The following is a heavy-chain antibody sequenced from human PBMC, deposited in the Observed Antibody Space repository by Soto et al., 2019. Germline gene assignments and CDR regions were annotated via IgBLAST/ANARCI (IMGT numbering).Heavy chain of an antibody. CDR3: ARGRYDFWSGYYIVVGATQGGMDV. CDR2: ISGSGGST. D-gene: IGHD3-3*01. Sequence: GGSLRLSCAASGFTFSSYAMSWVRQAPGKGLEWVSAISGSGGSTYYADSVKGRFTISRDNSKNTLYLQMNSLRAEDTAVYYCARGRYDFWSGYYIVVGATQGGMDVWGQGTTVTVSS. CDR1: GFTFSSYA. V-gene: IGHV3-23*01. J-gene: IGHJ6*02.